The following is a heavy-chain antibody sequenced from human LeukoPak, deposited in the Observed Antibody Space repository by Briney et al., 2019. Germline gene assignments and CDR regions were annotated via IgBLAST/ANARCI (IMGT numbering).Heavy chain of an antibody. D-gene: IGHD6-13*01. CDR1: GFTFSSYS. V-gene: IGHV3-64*01. CDR2: ISRSGGST. J-gene: IGHJ4*02. Sequence: PGGSLRLSCAASGFTFSSYSMNWVRQAPGKGLEYVSAISRSGGSTYYAISVKDRFTISRDNSKNTLYLQMGSLRAEDMAVYYCARDTGITASADQFDYWGQGTLVTVSS. CDR3: ARDTGITASADQFDY.